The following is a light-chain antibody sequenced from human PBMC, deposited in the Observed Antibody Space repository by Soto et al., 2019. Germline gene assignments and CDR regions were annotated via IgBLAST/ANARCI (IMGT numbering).Light chain of an antibody. CDR2: EVS. CDR3: FSFTTSNTHV. Sequence: QSVLTQPASVSGSPGQSITISCTGTSSNVGAYNYVSWFQQHPDKAPELMIYEVSNRPSGVSNRFSGSKSGNAASLTISGLQAEDEAYYFCFSFTTSNTHVFGTGTKVTVL. J-gene: IGLJ1*01. V-gene: IGLV2-14*01. CDR1: SSNVGAYNY.